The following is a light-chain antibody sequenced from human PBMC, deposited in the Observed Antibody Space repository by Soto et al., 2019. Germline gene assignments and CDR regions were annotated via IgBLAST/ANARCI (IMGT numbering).Light chain of an antibody. V-gene: IGKV3-20*01. CDR1: QSVSSSY. Sequence: EIVLTQSPGTLSLSPGGRATLSCRASQSVSSSYLAWYQQKPGQAPRLLIYGASSRATGIPDRFSGSGSGTDFTLTISRLEPEDFAVYYCQQYGSSPPFGGGTKVEIK. CDR3: QQYGSSPP. J-gene: IGKJ4*01. CDR2: GAS.